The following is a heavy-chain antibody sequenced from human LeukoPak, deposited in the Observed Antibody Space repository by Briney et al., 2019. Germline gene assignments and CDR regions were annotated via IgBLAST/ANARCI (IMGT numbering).Heavy chain of an antibody. CDR1: GFTFSSYA. CDR2: ISGSGGRT. CDR3: AKAPYYYDSSGYLSAFDI. D-gene: IGHD3-22*01. V-gene: IGHV3-23*01. Sequence: GGSLRLSCAASGFTFSSYAMSWVRQAPGKGLEWVSGISGSGGRTYYAGSVKGRFTISRDNPKDTLYLQMNSLRAEDTAVYYCAKAPYYYDSSGYLSAFDIWGQGTMVTVSS. J-gene: IGHJ3*02.